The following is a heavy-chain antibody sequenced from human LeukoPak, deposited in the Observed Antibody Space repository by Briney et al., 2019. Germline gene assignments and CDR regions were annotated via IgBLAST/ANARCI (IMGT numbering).Heavy chain of an antibody. CDR3: ASSSTSCYFFDY. CDR1: GGSISSSNW. D-gene: IGHD2-2*01. J-gene: IGHJ4*02. CDR2: IYHSGST. Sequence: SETLSLTCAVSGGSISSSNWWNWVRQPPGKGLEWIGQIYHSGSTNYNPSLKTRVTISVDTSKNQFSLKLSSVTAADTAVYYCASSSTSCYFFDYWGQGTLVTVSS. V-gene: IGHV4-4*02.